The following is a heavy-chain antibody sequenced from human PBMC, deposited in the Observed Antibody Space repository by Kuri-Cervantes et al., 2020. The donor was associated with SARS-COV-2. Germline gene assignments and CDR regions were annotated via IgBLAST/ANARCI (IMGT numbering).Heavy chain of an antibody. CDR1: GYTFTGYY. CDR3: ARDRGKAAYYYDSSGYFY. Sequence: ASVKVSCKASGYTFTGYYMHWVRQAPGQGLEWMGWINPNSGGTNYAQKFQGRVTMTTDTSTSTAYMELRSLRSDDTAVYYCARDRGKAAYYYDSSGYFYWGQGTLVTVSS. D-gene: IGHD3-22*01. V-gene: IGHV1-2*02. CDR2: INPNSGGT. J-gene: IGHJ4*02.